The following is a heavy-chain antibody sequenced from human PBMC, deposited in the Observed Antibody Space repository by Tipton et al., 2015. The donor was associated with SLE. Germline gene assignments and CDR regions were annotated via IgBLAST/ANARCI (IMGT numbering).Heavy chain of an antibody. D-gene: IGHD2-2*03. CDR1: GCSISSYY. CDR3: ARDWGGYCSSTSCLGGFDY. Sequence: TLSLTCTVSGCSISSYYWSWIRQPAGKGLEWIGRIYTSGSTNYNPSLKSRVTMSVDTSKNQFSLKLSSVTAADTAVYYCARDWGGYCSSTSCLGGFDYWGQGTLVTVSS. V-gene: IGHV4-4*07. CDR2: IYTSGST. J-gene: IGHJ4*02.